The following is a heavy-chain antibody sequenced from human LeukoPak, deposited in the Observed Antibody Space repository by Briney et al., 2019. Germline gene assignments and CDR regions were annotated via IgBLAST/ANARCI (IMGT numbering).Heavy chain of an antibody. CDR2: INPNSGGT. V-gene: IGHV1-2*02. CDR1: GYTFTGYY. CDR3: ARASSTSWVYYYGMDV. Sequence: ASVKVSCKASGYTFTGYYMHWVRQAPGQGLEWMGWINPNSGGTNYAQKFQGRVTMTRDTSISTAYMELSRLRSDDTAVYYCARASSTSWVYYYGMDVRSQGTTVTVSS. D-gene: IGHD2-2*01. J-gene: IGHJ6*02.